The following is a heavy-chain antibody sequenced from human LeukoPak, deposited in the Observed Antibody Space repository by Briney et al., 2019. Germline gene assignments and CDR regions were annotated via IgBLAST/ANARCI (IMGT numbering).Heavy chain of an antibody. CDR2: IYYSGST. D-gene: IGHD1-26*01. Sequence: PETLSLTCTLSGGSISSSSYYWGWIRPPPGNGLEWIGSIYYSGSTCYNPSLKSRVTISVDTSKNQFSLKLSSVTAADTAVYYCARIVGATLFDYWGQGTLVTVSS. V-gene: IGHV4-39*01. CDR3: ARIVGATLFDY. CDR1: GGSISSSSYY. J-gene: IGHJ4*02.